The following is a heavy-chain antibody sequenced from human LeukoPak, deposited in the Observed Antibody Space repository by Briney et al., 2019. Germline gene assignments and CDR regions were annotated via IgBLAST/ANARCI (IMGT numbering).Heavy chain of an antibody. CDR3: ARLHLYRSSWYAFDY. CDR1: GFTSSSYW. Sequence: PGGSLRLSCAASGFTSSSYWMRWVRQAPGKGLEWVANIKQDGSEKYYVDSVKGRFTISRDNAKNSLYLQMNSLRAEDTAVYYCARLHLYRSSWYAFDYWGQGTLVTVSS. J-gene: IGHJ4*02. V-gene: IGHV3-7*01. D-gene: IGHD6-13*01. CDR2: IKQDGSEK.